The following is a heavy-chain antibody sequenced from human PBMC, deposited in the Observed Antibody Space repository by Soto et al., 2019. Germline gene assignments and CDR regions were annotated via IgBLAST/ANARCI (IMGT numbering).Heavy chain of an antibody. V-gene: IGHV3-66*01. D-gene: IGHD3-22*01. CDR3: ARGPPAYYYDSSGYYYPFDC. Sequence: EVQLVESGGGLVQPGGSLRLSCAASGFTVSSNYMSWVRQAPGKGLEWVSVIYSGGSTYYADSVKGRLTISSDNSKNTLYLQMNSLCAEDTAVYYCARGPPAYYYDSSGYYYPFDCWGQGTLVTVSS. J-gene: IGHJ4*02. CDR1: GFTVSSNY. CDR2: IYSGGST.